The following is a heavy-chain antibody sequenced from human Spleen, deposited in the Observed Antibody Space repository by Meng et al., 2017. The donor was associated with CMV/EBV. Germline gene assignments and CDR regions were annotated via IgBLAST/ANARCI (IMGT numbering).Heavy chain of an antibody. Sequence: GGSLRLSCAASGFTFSSYAMTWVRQAPGKGLEWVSAIRGSGGSTYYADSVKGRFTISRDNSKNTLYLQMNSLRAEDTAVYYCARGSYGSGSYLPDYWGQGTLVTVSS. J-gene: IGHJ4*02. CDR1: GFTFSSYA. CDR3: ARGSYGSGSYLPDY. D-gene: IGHD3-10*01. CDR2: IRGSGGST. V-gene: IGHV3-23*01.